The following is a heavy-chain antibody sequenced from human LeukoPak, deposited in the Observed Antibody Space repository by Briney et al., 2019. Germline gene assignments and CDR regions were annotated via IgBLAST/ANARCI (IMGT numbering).Heavy chain of an antibody. D-gene: IGHD5-24*01. J-gene: IGHJ4*02. CDR3: ARDGYNLVLDY. Sequence: GGSLRLSCAASGFTFSSFAMHWVRQAPGKRLAYVSAISSTGGSTYYANSVKGRFTISRDNSKNTLYLQMGSLRAEDMAVYYCARDGYNLVLDYWGQGTLVTVSS. CDR1: GFTFSSFA. V-gene: IGHV3-64*01. CDR2: ISSTGGST.